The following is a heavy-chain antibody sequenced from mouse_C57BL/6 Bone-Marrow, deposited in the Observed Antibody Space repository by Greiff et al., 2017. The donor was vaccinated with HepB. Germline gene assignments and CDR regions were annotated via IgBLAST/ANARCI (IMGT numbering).Heavy chain of an antibody. Sequence: VQLQQPGAELVKPGASVKMSCKASGYTFTSYWITWVKQRPGQGLEWIGDIYPGSGSTNYNEKFKSKATLTVDTSSSTAYMQLSSLTSEDSAVYYCARSPAQVPYYAMDYWGQGTSVTVSS. CDR1: GYTFTSYW. D-gene: IGHD3-2*02. CDR2: IYPGSGST. V-gene: IGHV1-55*01. J-gene: IGHJ4*01. CDR3: ARSPAQVPYYAMDY.